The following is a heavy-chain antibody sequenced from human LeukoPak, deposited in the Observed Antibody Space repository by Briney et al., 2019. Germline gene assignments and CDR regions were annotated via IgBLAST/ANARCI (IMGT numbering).Heavy chain of an antibody. CDR2: IYHTGST. D-gene: IGHD3-22*01. Sequence: PSETLSLTCAVSGGSISSGGYSWSWIRQPPGKGLEWIGYIYHTGSTYYNPSLKSRVTISVDRSKNQFSLKLSSVTAADTAVYYCARSHYDSSGSPIFGLGVDYWGQGTLVTVSS. CDR1: GGSISSGGYS. V-gene: IGHV4-30-2*01. J-gene: IGHJ4*02. CDR3: ARSHYDSSGSPIFGLGVDY.